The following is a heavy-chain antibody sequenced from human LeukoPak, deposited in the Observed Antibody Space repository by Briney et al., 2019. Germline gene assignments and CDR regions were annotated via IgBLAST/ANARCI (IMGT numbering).Heavy chain of an antibody. D-gene: IGHD6-19*01. CDR1: GFTFSREW. V-gene: IGHV3-74*01. Sequence: GGSLRLSCVASGFTFSREWMHWVRQAPGKGLVWVSRITLDEDTVHYADSVKGRFTISRDNAKNTLYLQMNSLRAEDTAVYYCARDQPGSSNAFDIWGQGTMVTVSS. CDR2: ITLDEDTV. J-gene: IGHJ3*02. CDR3: ARDQPGSSNAFDI.